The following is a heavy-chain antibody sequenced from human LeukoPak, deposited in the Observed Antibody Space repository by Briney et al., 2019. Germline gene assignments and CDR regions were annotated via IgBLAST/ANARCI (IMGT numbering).Heavy chain of an antibody. J-gene: IGHJ3*02. CDR3: AREDLLEQQLVQGESGGDAFDI. CDR2: ISWNGGSL. Sequence: AGRSLRLSCAASGFTFDNYAMHWVRQAPRKGLEWVSGISWNGGSLGYADSVKGRFTISRDNAKNSLYLQMNSLRAEDTAVYYCAREDLLEQQLVQGESGGDAFDIWGQGTMVTVSS. D-gene: IGHD6-13*01. CDR1: GFTFDNYA. V-gene: IGHV3-9*01.